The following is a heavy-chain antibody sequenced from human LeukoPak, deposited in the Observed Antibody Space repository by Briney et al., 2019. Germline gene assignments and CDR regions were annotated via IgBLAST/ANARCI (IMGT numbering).Heavy chain of an antibody. CDR2: IIPIFGTA. D-gene: IGHD2-15*01. Sequence: GASVKVSCKVSGGTFSSYAISWVRQAPGQGLEWMGGIIPIFGTANYAQKFQGRVTITTDESTSTAYMELSSLRSEDTAVYYCARDDCSGGSCSNAFDIWGQGTMVTVSS. CDR1: GGTFSSYA. V-gene: IGHV1-69*05. J-gene: IGHJ3*02. CDR3: ARDDCSGGSCSNAFDI.